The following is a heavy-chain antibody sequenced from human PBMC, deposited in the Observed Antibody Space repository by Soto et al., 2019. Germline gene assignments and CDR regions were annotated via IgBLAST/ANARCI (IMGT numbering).Heavy chain of an antibody. V-gene: IGHV6-1*01. D-gene: IGHD2-2*01. Sequence: PSQTLSLTCAISGDSVSSNSAAWNWIRQSPSRGLEWLGRTYYRSKWYNDYAVSVKSRITINPDTSKNQFSLQLNSVTPEDTAVYYCARVTTDIVVVPAAIHNWFDPWGQGTLVTVSS. CDR3: ARVTTDIVVVPAAIHNWFDP. J-gene: IGHJ5*02. CDR2: TYYRSKWYN. CDR1: GDSVSSNSAA.